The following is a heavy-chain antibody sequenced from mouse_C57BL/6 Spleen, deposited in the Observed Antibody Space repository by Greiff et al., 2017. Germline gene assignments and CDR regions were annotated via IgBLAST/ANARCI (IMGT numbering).Heavy chain of an antibody. V-gene: IGHV5-9-1*02. CDR1: GFTFSSYA. CDR3: TRVSYYGGYFDY. D-gene: IGHD1-1*01. Sequence: EVKVVESGEGLVKPGGSLKLSCAASGFTFSSYAMSWVRQTPEKRLEWVAYISSGGDYIYYADTVKGRFTISRDNARNTLYLQMISLKSEDTAMYYCTRVSYYGGYFDYWGQGTTLTVSS. J-gene: IGHJ2*01. CDR2: ISSGGDYI.